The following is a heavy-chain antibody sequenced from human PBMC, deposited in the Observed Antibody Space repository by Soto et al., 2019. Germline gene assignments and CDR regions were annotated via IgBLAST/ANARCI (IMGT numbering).Heavy chain of an antibody. J-gene: IGHJ6*02. V-gene: IGHV4-34*01. CDR3: ARSPDSSGYYPRRYYYGMDV. Sequence: SETLSHTCAVYGGSFIGYYWSWIRQPPGKGLEWIGEIYHSGSTNYNPSLKSRVTISVDKSKNQFSLKLSSVTAADTAVYYCARSPDSSGYYPRRYYYGMDVWGQGTTVTVSS. D-gene: IGHD3-22*01. CDR2: IYHSGST. CDR1: GGSFIGYY.